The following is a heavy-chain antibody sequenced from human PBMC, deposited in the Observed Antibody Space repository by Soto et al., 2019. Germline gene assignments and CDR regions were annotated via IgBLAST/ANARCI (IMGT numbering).Heavy chain of an antibody. CDR3: ARGLDTAMVKKRDRLDHFDY. CDR1: GFTFSSYA. V-gene: IGHV3-30-3*01. Sequence: GGSLRLSCAASGFTFSSYAMHWVRQAPGKGLEWVAVISYDGSNKYYADSVKGRFTISRDNSKNTLYLQMNSLRAEDTAVYYCARGLDTAMVKKRDRLDHFDYWGQGTLVTVSS. CDR2: ISYDGSNK. J-gene: IGHJ4*02. D-gene: IGHD5-18*01.